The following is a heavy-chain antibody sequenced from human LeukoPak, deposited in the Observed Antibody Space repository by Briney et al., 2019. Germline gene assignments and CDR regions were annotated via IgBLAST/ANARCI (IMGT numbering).Heavy chain of an antibody. D-gene: IGHD6-13*01. CDR1: GFTFSSYT. V-gene: IGHV3-64*01. CDR3: ATSFHQLASGFDS. CDR2: ISNNGGST. Sequence: PGGSLRLSCAASGFTFSSYTMHWVRQAPGKGLEYVSAISNNGGSTYYANSVQGRFTISRDNSKNTLYLQMGSLRAEDMAVYYCATSFHQLASGFDSWGQGTLVTVSS. J-gene: IGHJ4*02.